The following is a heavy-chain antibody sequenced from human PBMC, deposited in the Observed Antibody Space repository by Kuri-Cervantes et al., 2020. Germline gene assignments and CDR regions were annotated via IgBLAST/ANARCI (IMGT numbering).Heavy chain of an antibody. D-gene: IGHD2-2*01. CDR3: ARAHLVPAAISWFDP. CDR1: GFTFSDYY. V-gene: IGHV3-11*01. J-gene: IGHJ5*02. Sequence: LSLTCAASGFTFSDYYMSWIRQAPGKGLEWVSYISSSGSTIYYADSVKGRFTISRDNAKNSLYLQMNSLRAEDTAVYYCARAHLVPAAISWFDPWGQGTLVTVSS. CDR2: ISSSGSTI.